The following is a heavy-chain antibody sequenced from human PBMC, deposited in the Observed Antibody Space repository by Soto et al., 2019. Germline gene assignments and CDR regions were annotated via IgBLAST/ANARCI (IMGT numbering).Heavy chain of an antibody. CDR3: ARECSSTSCGYYYYMDV. V-gene: IGHV1-46*03. CDR2: INPSGGST. D-gene: IGHD2-2*01. CDR1: GYTFTSYY. J-gene: IGHJ6*03. Sequence: ASMKVSCKASGYTFTSYYMHWVRQTPGQGLEWIGIINPSGGSTSYAQKFQGRVTMTRDTSTSTAYMELSSLRSEDTAVYYCARECSSTSCGYYYYMDVWGKGTTVTVSS.